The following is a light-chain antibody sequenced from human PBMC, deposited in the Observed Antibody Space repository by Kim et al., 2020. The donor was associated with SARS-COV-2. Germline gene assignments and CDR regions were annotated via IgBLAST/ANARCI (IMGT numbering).Light chain of an antibody. J-gene: IGKJ2*01. CDR3: QQYNSYSYT. CDR2: DAS. CDR1: QSISDW. V-gene: IGKV1-5*01. Sequence: GDRVTITCRASQSISDWLAWYQQRPGKAPKLLIYDASSLESGVPSRFSGSGSGTEFTLTIRNLQPDDFATYYCQQYNSYSYTFGQGTKLEF.